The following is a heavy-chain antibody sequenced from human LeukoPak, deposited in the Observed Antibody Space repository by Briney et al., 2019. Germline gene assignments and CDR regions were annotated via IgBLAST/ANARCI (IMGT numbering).Heavy chain of an antibody. CDR2: IKEDGSEK. V-gene: IGHV3-7*01. CDR1: GITFSRSW. D-gene: IGHD2-15*01. J-gene: IGHJ4*02. CDR3: ARELEGGLGDY. Sequence: GGSLRLSCAASGITFSRSWMSWVRQAPGKGLEWVAVIKEDGSEKYYVDSVKGRFTISRDNAENSLYLQMNSLRAEDTAVYYCARELEGGLGDYWGQGTLVTVSS.